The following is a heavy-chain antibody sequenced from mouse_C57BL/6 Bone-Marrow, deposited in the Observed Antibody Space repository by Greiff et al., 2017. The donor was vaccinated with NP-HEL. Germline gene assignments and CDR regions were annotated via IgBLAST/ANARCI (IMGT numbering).Heavy chain of an antibody. CDR1: GYTFTSYW. D-gene: IGHD2-3*01. J-gene: IGHJ4*01. CDR3: ARSVWLLRAMDY. V-gene: IGHV1-53*01. Sequence: QVQLKQPGTELVKPGASVKLSCKASGYTFTSYWMHWVKQRPGQGLEWIGNINPSNGGTNYNEKFKSKATLTVDKSSSTAYMQLSSLTSEDSAVYYCARSVWLLRAMDYWGQGTSVTVSS. CDR2: INPSNGGT.